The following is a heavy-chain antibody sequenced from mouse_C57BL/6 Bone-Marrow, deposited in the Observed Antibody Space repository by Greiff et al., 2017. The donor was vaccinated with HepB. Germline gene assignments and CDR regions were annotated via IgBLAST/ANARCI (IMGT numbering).Heavy chain of an antibody. Sequence: EVQLVESGPGLVKPSQSLSLTCSVTGYSITSGYYWNWIRQFPGNKLEWMGYISYDGSNNYNPSLKNRISITRDTSKNQFFLKLNSVTTEDTATYYCARDLPGYYYAMDYWGQGTSVTVSS. CDR2: ISYDGSN. CDR3: ARDLPGYYYAMDY. CDR1: GYSITSGYY. V-gene: IGHV3-6*01. J-gene: IGHJ4*01. D-gene: IGHD2-1*01.